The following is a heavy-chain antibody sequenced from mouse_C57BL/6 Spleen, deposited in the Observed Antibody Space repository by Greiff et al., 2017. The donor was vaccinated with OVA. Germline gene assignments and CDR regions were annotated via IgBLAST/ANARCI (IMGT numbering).Heavy chain of an antibody. D-gene: IGHD1-1*01. CDR2: INPNNGGT. CDR3: ARGDYYGSSPFDY. J-gene: IGHJ2*01. CDR1: GYTFTDYY. Sequence: EVQLQQSGPELVKPGASVKISCKASGYTFTDYYMNWVKQSHGKSLEWIGDINPNNGGTSYNQKFKGKATLTVDKSSSTAYMELRSLTSEDSAVYYGARGDYYGSSPFDYWGQGTTLTVSS. V-gene: IGHV1-26*01.